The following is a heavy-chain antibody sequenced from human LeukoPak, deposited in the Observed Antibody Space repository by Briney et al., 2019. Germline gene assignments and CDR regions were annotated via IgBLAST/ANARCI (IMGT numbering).Heavy chain of an antibody. D-gene: IGHD3-16*01. CDR1: GFTFSSYS. Sequence: GGSLRLSCAASGFTFSSYSMNWVRQAPGKGLEWVSSISSSSSYIYYADSVKGRFTISRDNAKNSLYLQMNSLRAEDTAVYYCARVILRLGYYYMDVWGKGTTVTVSS. V-gene: IGHV3-21*01. CDR2: ISSSSSYI. CDR3: ARVILRLGYYYMDV. J-gene: IGHJ6*03.